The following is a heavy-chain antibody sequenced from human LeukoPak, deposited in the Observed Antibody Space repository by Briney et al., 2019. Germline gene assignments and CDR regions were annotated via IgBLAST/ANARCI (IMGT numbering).Heavy chain of an antibody. CDR3: ARQGPILGGVIPFDI. Sequence: PSETLSLTCTVSGGSISSYYWSWIRQPPGKGLEWIGYIYYSGSTNYNPSLKSRVTISVDTSKNQFSLKLSSVTTADTAVYYCARQGPILGGVIPFDIWGQGTMVTVSS. D-gene: IGHD3-16*01. CDR2: IYYSGST. CDR1: GGSISSYY. V-gene: IGHV4-59*01. J-gene: IGHJ3*02.